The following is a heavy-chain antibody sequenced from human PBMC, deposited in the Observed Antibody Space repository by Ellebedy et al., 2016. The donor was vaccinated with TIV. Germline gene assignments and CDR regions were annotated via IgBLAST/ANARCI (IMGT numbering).Heavy chain of an antibody. CDR1: GGTFSSYA. V-gene: IGHV1-69*13. D-gene: IGHD2/OR15-2a*01. Sequence: SVKVSCXASGGTFSSYAISWVRQAPGQGLEWMGGIIPIFGTANYAQKFQGRVTITADESTSTAYMELSSLRSEDTAVYYCAKTRLSTHYYYYGMDVWGQGTTVTVSS. J-gene: IGHJ6*02. CDR3: AKTRLSTHYYYYGMDV. CDR2: IIPIFGTA.